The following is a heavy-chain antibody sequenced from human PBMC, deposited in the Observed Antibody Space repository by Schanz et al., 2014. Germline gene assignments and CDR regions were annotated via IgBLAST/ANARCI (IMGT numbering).Heavy chain of an antibody. J-gene: IGHJ4*02. CDR3: AKDSTHIDIVLVPTAIDY. CDR1: GFTFSKYW. CDR2: LSGSGGST. D-gene: IGHD2-2*01. Sequence: VQMVESGGGLVQPGGSLRLSCGGSGFTFSKYWMSWVRQAPGTGLEWVSALSGSGGSTYYADSVKGRFTMSRDNSKNTLYLHMNTLRSEDTAVYYCAKDSTHIDIVLVPTAIDYWGQGTLVTVSS. V-gene: IGHV3-23*04.